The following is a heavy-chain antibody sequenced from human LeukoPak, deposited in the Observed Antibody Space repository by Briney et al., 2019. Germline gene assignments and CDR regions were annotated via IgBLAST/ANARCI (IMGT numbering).Heavy chain of an antibody. V-gene: IGHV4-30-2*01. CDR2: IYHSGST. CDR1: GGSISSSSYY. J-gene: IGHJ4*02. D-gene: IGHD2-15*01. Sequence: SETLSLTCTVSGGSISSSSYYWGWIRQPPGKGLEWIGYIYHSGSTYYNPSLKSRVTISVDRSKNQFSLKLSSVTAADTAVYYCARAPPEGGLDYWGQGTLVTVSS. CDR3: ARAPPEGGLDY.